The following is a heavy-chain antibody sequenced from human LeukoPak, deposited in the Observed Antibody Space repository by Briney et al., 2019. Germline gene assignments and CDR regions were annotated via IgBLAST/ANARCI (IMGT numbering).Heavy chain of an antibody. V-gene: IGHV4-31*03. CDR1: GDSIRSGAYY. J-gene: IGHJ4*02. CDR3: ARGYKGMTTVTTFDY. D-gene: IGHD4-17*01. Sequence: SETLSLTCTVSGDSIRSGAYYWSWIRQLPGKGLEWIGYIYKSGNTHYNPSLKSRPTISVDTSKNQFSLKLTSVTAADTAVYYCARGYKGMTTVTTFDYWGQGTLVTVSS. CDR2: IYKSGNT.